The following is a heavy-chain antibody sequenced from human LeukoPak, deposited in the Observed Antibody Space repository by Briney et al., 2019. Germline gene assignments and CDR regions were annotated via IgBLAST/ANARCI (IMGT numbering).Heavy chain of an antibody. CDR1: GYTFTGYY. J-gene: IGHJ6*03. Sequence: ASVKVSCKASGYTFTGYYMHWVRQAPGQGLEWMGWMNPNSGNTGYAQKFQGRVTITRNTSISTAYMELSSLRSEDTAVYYCARGPAAAGVYYYYYYMDVWGKGTTVTVSS. D-gene: IGHD6-13*01. CDR3: ARGPAAAGVYYYYYYMDV. V-gene: IGHV1-8*03. CDR2: MNPNSGNT.